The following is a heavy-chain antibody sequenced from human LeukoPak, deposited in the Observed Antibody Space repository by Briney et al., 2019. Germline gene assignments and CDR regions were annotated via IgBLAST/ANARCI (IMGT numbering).Heavy chain of an antibody. CDR3: ARDGTVAFDY. V-gene: IGHV4-59*01. J-gene: IGHJ4*02. CDR1: GGSIRNYY. D-gene: IGHD2-15*01. CDR2: IHYSRST. Sequence: SETLSLTCTVSGGSIRNYYWSWIRQTPGTGLEWIAYIHYSRSTSYNPSLKSRVTISVDTSKNQFSLKLSSVTAADTAVYYCARDGTVAFDYWGQGTLVTVSS.